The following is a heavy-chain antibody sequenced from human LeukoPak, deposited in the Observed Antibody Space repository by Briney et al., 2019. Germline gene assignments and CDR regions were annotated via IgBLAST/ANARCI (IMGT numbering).Heavy chain of an antibody. Sequence: GGSLRLSCAASGFTFSSYSMNWVRQAPGKGLEWVSYISSSSSTIYYTDSVKGRFTIPRDNAKHSLYLQMNSLTVEDRAVYYCARDRAAGTFDCWGQGTLVTVSS. V-gene: IGHV3-48*01. J-gene: IGHJ4*02. CDR1: GFTFSSYS. D-gene: IGHD6-13*01. CDR2: ISSSSSTI. CDR3: ARDRAAGTFDC.